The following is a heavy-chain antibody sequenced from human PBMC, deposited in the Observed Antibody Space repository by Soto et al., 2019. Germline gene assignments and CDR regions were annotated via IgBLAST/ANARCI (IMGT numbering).Heavy chain of an antibody. D-gene: IGHD1-26*01. CDR2: ISSGRAYI. V-gene: IGHV3-21*01. CDR3: TRDQGGSYDSWFDP. CDR1: TFSMYS. J-gene: IGHJ5*02. Sequence: EVQVVESGGGLVHPGGSLRLSCTVTFSMYSMNWVRQAPGKGLEWVASISSGRAYIKYADSVKGRFTISRDNAKNSVSLQMNSLRVDDTAVYFCTRDQGGSYDSWFDPWGLGTLVTVSS.